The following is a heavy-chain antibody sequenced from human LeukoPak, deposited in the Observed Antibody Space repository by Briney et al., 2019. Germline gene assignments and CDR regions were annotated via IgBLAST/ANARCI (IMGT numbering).Heavy chain of an antibody. J-gene: IGHJ5*02. V-gene: IGHV4-34*01. CDR1: GRSFSGYY. CDR3: ARASSPNNWFDP. Sequence: ASETLSLTCAVYGRSFSGYYWSWIRQPTGKGLEWIGEINHSGSTNYNPSLKSRVTISVDTSKNQFSLKLSSVTAADTAVYYCARASSPNNWFDPWGQGTLVTVSS. CDR2: INHSGST.